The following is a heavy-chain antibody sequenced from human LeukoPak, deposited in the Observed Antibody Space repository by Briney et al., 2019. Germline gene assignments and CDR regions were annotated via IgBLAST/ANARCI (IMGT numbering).Heavy chain of an antibody. CDR2: IYYSGST. CDR1: GGSISSYY. V-gene: IGHV4-59*01. J-gene: IGHJ3*02. D-gene: IGHD1-26*01. Sequence: SETLSLTXTVSGGSISSYYWSWIRQPPGKGLEWTGYIYYSGSTNYNPSLKSRVTISVDTSKNQFSLKLSSVTAADTAVYYCARDQSGSPEGFDIWGQGTMVTVSS. CDR3: ARDQSGSPEGFDI.